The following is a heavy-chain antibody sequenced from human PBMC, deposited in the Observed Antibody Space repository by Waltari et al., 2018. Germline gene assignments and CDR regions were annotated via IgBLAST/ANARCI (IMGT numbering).Heavy chain of an antibody. CDR2: IIPIFGTA. CDR3: ARVVRGVTVYYMDV. D-gene: IGHD3-10*01. V-gene: IGHV1-69*12. J-gene: IGHJ6*03. Sequence: QVQLVQSGAEVKKPGSSVTVSSSASGGTFSSYALSWFPQAPGQGPDWMGGIIPIFGTANYAQKFQGRVTITADESTSTAYMELSSLRSEDTAVYYCARVVRGVTVYYMDVWGKGTTVTVSS. CDR1: GGTFSSYA.